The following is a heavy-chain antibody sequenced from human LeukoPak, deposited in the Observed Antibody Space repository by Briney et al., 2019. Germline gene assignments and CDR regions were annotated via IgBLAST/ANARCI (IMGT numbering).Heavy chain of an antibody. J-gene: IGHJ6*02. CDR2: ISRSSSTI. V-gene: IGHV3-48*02. D-gene: IGHD1-26*01. Sequence: GGSLRLSCAASGFTFSSYSMNWVRQAPGKGLEWVSYISRSSSTIYYEDSVKGRFTISRDNAKNSLYLQMDSLRDEDTAVYYCARDKSGYYYYSMDVWGQGTTVTVSS. CDR1: GFTFSSYS. CDR3: ARDKSGYYYYSMDV.